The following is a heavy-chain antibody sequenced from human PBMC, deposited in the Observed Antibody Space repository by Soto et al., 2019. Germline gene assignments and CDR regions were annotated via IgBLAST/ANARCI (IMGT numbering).Heavy chain of an antibody. D-gene: IGHD3-22*01. CDR2: ISYDGSNK. CDR3: ARAPHDSGGNWFDP. Sequence: QVQLVESGGGVVQPGRSLRLSCAASGFTFSSYAMHWVRQAPGKGLEWVAVISYDGSNKYYADSVKGRFTISRDNSKNTLYLQMNSLRAEDTAVYYCARAPHDSGGNWFDPWGQGTLVTVSS. CDR1: GFTFSSYA. V-gene: IGHV3-30-3*01. J-gene: IGHJ5*02.